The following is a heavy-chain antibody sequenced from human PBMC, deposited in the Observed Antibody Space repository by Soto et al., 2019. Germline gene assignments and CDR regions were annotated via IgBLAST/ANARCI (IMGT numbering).Heavy chain of an antibody. CDR3: ARGTKYYDILTGYYKKKTSDAFDI. D-gene: IGHD3-9*01. Sequence: ASLKVSCKASGYTFTGYYMHWVRQAPGQGLEWMGWINPNSGGTNYAQKFQGWVTMTRDTSISTAYMELSRLRSDDTAVYYCARGTKYYDILTGYYKKKTSDAFDIWGQGTMVTVSS. J-gene: IGHJ3*02. V-gene: IGHV1-2*04. CDR1: GYTFTGYY. CDR2: INPNSGGT.